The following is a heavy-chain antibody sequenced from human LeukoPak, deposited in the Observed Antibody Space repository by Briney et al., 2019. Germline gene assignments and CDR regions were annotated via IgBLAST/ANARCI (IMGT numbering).Heavy chain of an antibody. CDR1: GGSISSGGYY. CDR2: INIGGST. CDR3: AREYSGYDLNWFDP. D-gene: IGHD5-12*01. Sequence: PSETLSLTSTVSGGSISSGGYYWSWIRQHPGKGLEWIGYINIGGSTNYNPSLKSRVTISVDTSKNQFSLKLSSVTAADTAVYYCAREYSGYDLNWFDPWGQGTLVTVSS. V-gene: IGHV4-61*08. J-gene: IGHJ5*02.